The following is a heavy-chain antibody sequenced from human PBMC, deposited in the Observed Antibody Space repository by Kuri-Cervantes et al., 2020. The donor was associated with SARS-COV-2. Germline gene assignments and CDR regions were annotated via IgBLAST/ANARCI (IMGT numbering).Heavy chain of an antibody. CDR1: GGSISSYY. CDR3: ARGMRYSSSWYYYYGMDV. D-gene: IGHD6-13*01. J-gene: IGHJ6*02. CDR2: IYYSGST. V-gene: IGHV4-59*01. Sequence: SETLSLTCTVSGGSISSYYWSWIRQPPGKGLEWIGYIYYSGSTNYNPSLKSRVTISVDTSKNQFSLKLSSVTAADTAVYYCARGMRYSSSWYYYYGMDVWGQGTTVTVSS.